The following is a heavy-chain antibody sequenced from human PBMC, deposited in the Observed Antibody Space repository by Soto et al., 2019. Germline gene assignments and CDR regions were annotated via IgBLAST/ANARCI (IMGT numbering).Heavy chain of an antibody. D-gene: IGHD3-3*01. J-gene: IGHJ4*02. Sequence: EVQLLESGGGLVQPGGSLRLSCVASGFSFSSYAMSWVRQAPGKGLEWVSGISGLGYGTYYAASVKGRFTISRDDSKNTQYLQMNSLRAEDTAVYYCAKSLKIFGLATTRSGPLDSWGQGALVTVSS. CDR2: ISGLGYGT. CDR1: GFSFSSYA. CDR3: AKSLKIFGLATTRSGPLDS. V-gene: IGHV3-23*01.